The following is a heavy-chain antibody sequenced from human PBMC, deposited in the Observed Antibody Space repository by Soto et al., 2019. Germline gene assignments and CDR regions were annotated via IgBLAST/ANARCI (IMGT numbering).Heavy chain of an antibody. CDR1: GSGFITYF. CDR3: ARSRLYYYDSSGYYHDAFDI. Sequence: GSGSGFITYFVGSVNQKPEKGLGWMGIIYPCDSDTRYSPSFQGKVTLPADKSISTAYLQWSSLKASDTAMYYCARSRLYYYDSSGYYHDAFDIWGQGTLVTV. J-gene: IGHJ3*02. V-gene: IGHV5-51*07. D-gene: IGHD3-22*01. CDR2: IYPCDSDT.